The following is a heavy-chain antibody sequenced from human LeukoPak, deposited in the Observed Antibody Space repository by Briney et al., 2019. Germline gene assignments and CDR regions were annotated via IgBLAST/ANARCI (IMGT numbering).Heavy chain of an antibody. J-gene: IGHJ4*02. Sequence: PSETLSLTCTVSGGSISSYYWSWIRQPPGKGLEWIGYIYYSGSTNYNPSLKSRVTISVDKSKNQFSLKLSSVTAADTAVYYCASDRASPYYYDSSGRFDYWGQGTLVTVSS. CDR3: ASDRASPYYYDSSGRFDY. CDR1: GGSISSYY. D-gene: IGHD3-22*01. CDR2: IYYSGST. V-gene: IGHV4-59*12.